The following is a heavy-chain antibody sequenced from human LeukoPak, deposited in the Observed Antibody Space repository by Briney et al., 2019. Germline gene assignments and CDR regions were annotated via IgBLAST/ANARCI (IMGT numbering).Heavy chain of an antibody. D-gene: IGHD6-19*01. J-gene: IGHJ4*02. V-gene: IGHV3-23*01. CDR1: GFTFSVAA. Sequence: GGSLRLSCAASGFTFSVAAMTWVRQAPGKGLDWVSTISPSGDFTFYADSVKGRFTVSRDNSRNTLYLQMNTLRAEDTAVYYCSAQPEAVAGGMHYWGQGALVTVSS. CDR2: ISPSGDFT. CDR3: SAQPEAVAGGMHY.